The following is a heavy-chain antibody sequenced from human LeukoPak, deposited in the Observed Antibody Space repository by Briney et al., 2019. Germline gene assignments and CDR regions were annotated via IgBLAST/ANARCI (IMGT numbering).Heavy chain of an antibody. D-gene: IGHD3-22*01. V-gene: IGHV1-18*01. CDR1: GYTFTSYG. CDR2: ISAFNGNT. J-gene: IGHJ6*02. CDR3: ARDWAIGSGYYYYYYGMDV. Sequence: ASVKVSCKASGYTFTSYGISWVRQAPGQGLQWMGWISAFNGNTNYAQKMQGRVTMTTDRSTSTAHMELRTLRSDDPAVYYCARDWAIGSGYYYYYYGMDVWGQGTTVTVSS.